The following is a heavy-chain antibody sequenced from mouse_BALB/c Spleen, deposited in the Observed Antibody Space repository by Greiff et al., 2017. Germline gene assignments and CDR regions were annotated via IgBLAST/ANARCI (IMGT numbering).Heavy chain of an antibody. CDR3: TREEGNCYAMEY. J-gene: IGHJ4*01. CDR1: GFTFTSSS. CDR2: ISSGGSYT. V-gene: IGHV5-6-4*01. D-gene: IGHD2-1*01. Sequence: EVQLLESGAGLVKPGGSLKLSCAASGFTFTSSSMSWVRQTPEKRLEWVATISSGGSYTYYPDSVKGRFTITRDNAKNTLYLQMSSLKSEDTAMYYCTREEGNCYAMEYWGQGTRVTVSA.